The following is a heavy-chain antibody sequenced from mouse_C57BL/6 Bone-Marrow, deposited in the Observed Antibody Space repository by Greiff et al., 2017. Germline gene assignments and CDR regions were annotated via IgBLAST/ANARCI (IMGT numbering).Heavy chain of an antibody. Sequence: VQLQQSGPVLVKPGASVNMSCQASGYTFSDYYMNWVKQSHGKSLEWNCVINPYNGGPSSNQKFKGKGTLTVDRSSSTAYMELNSLTSEDAAVYYCARGRLIRCSWVAYWGQGALVTVSA. V-gene: IGHV1-19*01. CDR2: INPYNGGP. CDR3: ARGRLIRCSWVAY. J-gene: IGHJ3*01. D-gene: IGHD1-1*01. CDR1: GYTFSDYY.